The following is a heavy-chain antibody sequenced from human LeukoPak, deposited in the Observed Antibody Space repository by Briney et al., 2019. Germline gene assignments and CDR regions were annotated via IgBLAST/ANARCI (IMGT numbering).Heavy chain of an antibody. Sequence: SEPLSLTCTVSGRPISRYYWSWLRQPAGKGLEWLGRIYTSGSTNYNHSLKSRVTMSVDTSKNQFSLKLSSVTAADTAVYYCARGRGYGLYYYYYGMEVWGQGTTVTVSS. CDR2: IYTSGST. V-gene: IGHV4-4*07. CDR1: GRPISRYY. J-gene: IGHJ6*02. D-gene: IGHD5-18*01. CDR3: ARGRGYGLYYYYYGMEV.